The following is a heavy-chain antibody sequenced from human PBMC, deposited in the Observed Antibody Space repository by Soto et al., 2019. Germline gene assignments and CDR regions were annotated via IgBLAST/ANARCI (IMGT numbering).Heavy chain of an antibody. CDR1: GFTFSSFA. V-gene: IGHV3-30*18. D-gene: IGHD3-10*01. CDR2: VSYDGGTK. CDR3: AKDRSLLWFGGFEETPLDY. Sequence: GGSLRLSCAASGFTFSSFAMHWVRQAPVKGLEWVAIVSYDGGTKYYADSVKGRFTISRDNSKNTLYLQRNSLRAEDTAVYYCAKDRSLLWFGGFEETPLDYWGQGT. J-gene: IGHJ4*02.